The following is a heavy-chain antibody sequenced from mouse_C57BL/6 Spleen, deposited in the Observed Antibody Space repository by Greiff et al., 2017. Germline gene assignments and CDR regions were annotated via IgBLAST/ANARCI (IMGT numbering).Heavy chain of an antibody. J-gene: IGHJ2*01. CDR2: IYPGRGNT. CDR1: GYSFTSYY. CDR3: ARAGTTVVGDY. D-gene: IGHD1-1*01. V-gene: IGHV1-66*01. Sequence: QVQLQQSGPELVKPGAPVKISCKASGYSFTSYYIHWVKPRPGQGLEWIGWIYPGRGNTKYNEKFKGMATRTADTSSSTAYMQLSSLTSEDSAVYCCARAGTTVVGDYWGQGTTLTVSS.